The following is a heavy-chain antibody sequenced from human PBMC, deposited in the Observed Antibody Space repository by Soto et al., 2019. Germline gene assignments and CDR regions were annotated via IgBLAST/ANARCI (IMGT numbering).Heavy chain of an antibody. Sequence: ASGKVSCKASGYTFTSYGISWVRQAPGQGLEWMGWISAYNGNTNYAQKLQGRVTMTTDTSTSTAYMELRSLRSDDTAVYYCASSLQLGFFDYWGQGTLVTVSS. CDR3: ASSLQLGFFDY. CDR2: ISAYNGNT. J-gene: IGHJ4*02. CDR1: GYTFTSYG. D-gene: IGHD1-1*01. V-gene: IGHV1-18*04.